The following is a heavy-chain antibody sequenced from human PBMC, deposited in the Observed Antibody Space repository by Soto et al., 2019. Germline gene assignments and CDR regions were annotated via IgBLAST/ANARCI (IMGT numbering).Heavy chain of an antibody. CDR2: ISGGGGDFT. V-gene: IGHV3-23*01. CDR3: GQRAMTVSGKGRGF. CDR1: GFSVVNNG. D-gene: IGHD5-12*01. J-gene: IGHJ4*02. Sequence: GGSLRLSCAAYGFSVVNNGMNWVRQPPGQGKEHVSVISGGGGDFTYYDDSLKGRVTISRDNSKSMLYLKMNSLTGADTAVYYCGQRAMTVSGKGRGFWGQGILVTVSS.